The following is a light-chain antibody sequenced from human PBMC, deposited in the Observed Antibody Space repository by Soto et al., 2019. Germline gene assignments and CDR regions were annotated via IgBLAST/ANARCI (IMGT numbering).Light chain of an antibody. Sequence: EIVMTQSPATLSVSPGERATLSCRASQSVSNKLAWYQQKPGQAPRLLIYYASTRATGIPARFSGGGSGTDFTLTISSLQSEDFAVYYCQQYNNWPPYTFGQGTKLEI. CDR2: YAS. J-gene: IGKJ2*01. CDR1: QSVSNK. V-gene: IGKV3-15*01. CDR3: QQYNNWPPYT.